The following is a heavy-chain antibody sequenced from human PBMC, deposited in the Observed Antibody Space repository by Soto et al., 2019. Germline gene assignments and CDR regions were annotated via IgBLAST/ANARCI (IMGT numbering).Heavy chain of an antibody. CDR3: ARGPAYDFWSGYPPGYYGMDV. CDR2: IRSKANSYAT. J-gene: IGHJ6*02. D-gene: IGHD3-3*01. CDR1: GFTFSGSA. V-gene: IGHV3-73*01. Sequence: GGSLRLSCAASGFTFSGSAMHWVRQASGKGLEWVGRIRSKANSYATAYAASVKGRFTISRDDSKNTAYLQMNSLRAEDTAVYYCARGPAYDFWSGYPPGYYGMDVWGQGTTVTVSS.